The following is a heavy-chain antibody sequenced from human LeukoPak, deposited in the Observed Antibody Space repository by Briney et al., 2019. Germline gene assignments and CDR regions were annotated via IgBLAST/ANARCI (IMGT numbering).Heavy chain of an antibody. V-gene: IGHV4-61*02. J-gene: IGHJ4*02. CDR2: IYTSGST. CDR1: GGSISSGSYY. Sequence: PSETLSLTCTVSGGSISSGSYYWSWIRQPAGKGLEWIGRIYTSGSTYYNPSLKSRVTISVDTSKNQFSLKLSPVTAADTAVYYCARLDYDYVWGSPTPFDYWGQETLVTVSS. CDR3: ARLDYDYVWGSPTPFDY. D-gene: IGHD3-16*01.